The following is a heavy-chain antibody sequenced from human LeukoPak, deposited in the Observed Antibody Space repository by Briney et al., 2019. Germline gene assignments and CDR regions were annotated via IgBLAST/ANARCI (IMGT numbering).Heavy chain of an antibody. CDR1: GYTFTGFY. CDR2: INPNSGGT. Sequence: GASVKVSCKASGYTFTGFYMHWVRQAPGQGLEWMGWINPNSGGTTYAQKFQGRVTMTRDTSISTAYMELSRLRSDDTAVYYCARVVIRNFFDWAFFDFWGQGTLVTVSS. V-gene: IGHV1-2*02. D-gene: IGHD3-9*01. CDR3: ARVVIRNFFDWAFFDF. J-gene: IGHJ4*02.